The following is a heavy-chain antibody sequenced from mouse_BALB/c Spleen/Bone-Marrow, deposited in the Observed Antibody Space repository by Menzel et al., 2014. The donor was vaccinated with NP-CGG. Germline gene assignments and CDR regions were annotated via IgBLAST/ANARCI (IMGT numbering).Heavy chain of an antibody. CDR1: GFSLTSYG. D-gene: IGHD2-4*01. J-gene: IGHJ3*01. CDR3: ARVGLRRTWFAH. V-gene: IGHV2-9*02. Sequence: VQLQQSGPGLVAPSQSLSITCTVSGFSLTSYGIHWVRQPPGKGLEWLGVIWAGGSTNYNSALMSRLSISKDNSKSQVFLKMNSLQTDDTAMYYCARVGLRRTWFAHWGQGTLVTVSA. CDR2: IWAGGST.